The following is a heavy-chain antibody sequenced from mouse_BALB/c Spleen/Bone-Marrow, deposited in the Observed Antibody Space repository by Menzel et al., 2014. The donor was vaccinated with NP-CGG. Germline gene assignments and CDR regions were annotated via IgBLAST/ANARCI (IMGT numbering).Heavy chain of an antibody. CDR3: ARRDYGYLDV. CDR1: GFTFSSYA. Sequence: EVQAVESGGGLVKHGGSLKLSCAASGFTFSSYAMSWVRQTPEKRLEWVATISSGGSYTYYPDSVKGRFTISRDNAKNTLYLQISSLRSEDTGMYYCARRDYGYLDVWGAGTTVTGSS. J-gene: IGHJ1*01. CDR2: ISSGGSYT. V-gene: IGHV5-9-3*01.